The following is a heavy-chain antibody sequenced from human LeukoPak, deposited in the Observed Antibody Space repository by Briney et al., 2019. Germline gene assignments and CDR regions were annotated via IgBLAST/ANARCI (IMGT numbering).Heavy chain of an antibody. D-gene: IGHD3-10*01. J-gene: IGHJ3*02. CDR3: AINKIDGSGSYLDAFDI. V-gene: IGHV1-18*01. CDR1: GYTFTSYG. CDR2: ISAYNGNT. Sequence: ASVKVSCKASGYTFTSYGISWVRQAPGQGLEWMGWISAYNGNTNYSQKLQGRVTMTTDTSTSTAYMELRSLRSDDTAVYYCAINKIDGSGSYLDAFDIWGQGTMVTVSS.